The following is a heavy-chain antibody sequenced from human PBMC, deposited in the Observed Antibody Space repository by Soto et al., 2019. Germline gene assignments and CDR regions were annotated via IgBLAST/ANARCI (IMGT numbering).Heavy chain of an antibody. CDR2: ISYSGST. D-gene: IGHD3-16*02. J-gene: IGHJ2*01. CDR3: ASGTYVWGSYPNWYFDL. CDR1: GGSLSSDSYY. V-gene: IGHV4-39*01. Sequence: SETLSLTCTVSGGSLSSDSYYRGWIRQSPEKGLEWIASISYSGSTYYNPSLKSRVTISVDTSKNQFSLKLSSVTAADTAVYYCASGTYVWGSYPNWYFDLWRRGTLDTFSS.